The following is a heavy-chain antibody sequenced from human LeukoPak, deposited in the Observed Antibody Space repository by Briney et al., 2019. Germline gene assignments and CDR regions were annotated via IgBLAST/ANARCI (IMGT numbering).Heavy chain of an antibody. CDR3: ARDSAGNDY. CDR2: IKQDGSEK. J-gene: IGHJ4*02. V-gene: IGHV3-7*01. D-gene: IGHD6-13*01. CDR1: GFTFSTYW. Sequence: PGGSLRLSCAASGFTFSTYWMIWVRQAPGKGLEWVANIKQDGSEKYYVDSVKGRFTISRDNAKNSLYLQMNSLRAEDTAMYYCARDSAGNDYWGQGTLVTVSS.